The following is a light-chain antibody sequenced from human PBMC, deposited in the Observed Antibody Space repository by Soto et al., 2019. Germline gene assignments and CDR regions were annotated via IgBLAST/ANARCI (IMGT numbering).Light chain of an antibody. CDR2: AAS. CDR3: QQRSNWPST. CDR1: QSVSGY. Sequence: EIVLTQSPATLSLSPGERATLSCRASQSVSGYLAWYQQKPGRAPSLLINAASSRATGIPARFSGSGSGTDFTLTISSLEPEDFAVYYCQQRSNWPSTFGGGTKVEIK. V-gene: IGKV3-11*01. J-gene: IGKJ4*01.